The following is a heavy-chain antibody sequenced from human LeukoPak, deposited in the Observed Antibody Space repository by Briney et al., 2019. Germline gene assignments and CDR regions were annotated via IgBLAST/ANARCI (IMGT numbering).Heavy chain of an antibody. CDR3: ARRPYSSSWANWFDP. CDR1: RYTFTSYA. Sequence: ASVKVSCKASRYTFTSYAMNWVRQAPGQGLEWMGWISAYNGNTNYAQKLQGRVTMTTDTSTSTAYMELRSLRSDDTAVYYCARRPYSSSWANWFDPWGQGTLVTVSS. J-gene: IGHJ5*02. CDR2: ISAYNGNT. D-gene: IGHD6-13*01. V-gene: IGHV1-18*01.